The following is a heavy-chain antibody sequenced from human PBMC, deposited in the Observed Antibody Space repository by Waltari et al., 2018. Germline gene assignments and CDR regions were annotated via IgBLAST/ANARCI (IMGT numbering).Heavy chain of an antibody. V-gene: IGHV3-33*01. CDR2: IWYDGSNK. Sequence: QVQLVESGGGVVQPGRSLRLSCAASGFTFSSYGMHWVRQAPGKGLEWVAVIWYDGSNKYYADSVKGRFTISRDNSKNTLYLQMNSLRAEDTAVYYCARGGGGYYDSSGYYYDYYYYYMDVWGKGTTVTVSS. CDR1: GFTFSSYG. D-gene: IGHD3-22*01. CDR3: ARGGGGYYDSSGYYYDYYYYYMDV. J-gene: IGHJ6*03.